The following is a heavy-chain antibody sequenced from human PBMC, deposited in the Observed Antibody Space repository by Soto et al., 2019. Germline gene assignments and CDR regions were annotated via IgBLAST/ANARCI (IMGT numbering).Heavy chain of an antibody. CDR1: GFNFNINS. CDR2: ISGGSGLK. D-gene: IGHD3-10*01. CDR3: AKSSGSPYYYYVDV. V-gene: IGHV3-48*02. Sequence: PGGSLRLSCTASGFNFNINSMNWVRQAPGKGLEWVSYISGGSGLKNYADSVQGRFTVSRDNARNSLYLQMNSLRDEDTAVYYCAKSSGSPYYYYVDVWGQGTTVTVSS. J-gene: IGHJ6*02.